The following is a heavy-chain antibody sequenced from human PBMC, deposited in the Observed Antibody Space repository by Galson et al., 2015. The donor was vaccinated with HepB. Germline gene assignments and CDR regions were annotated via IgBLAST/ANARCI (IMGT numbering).Heavy chain of an antibody. CDR3: AREYSYGPRAGQYYFDY. Sequence: SVKVSCKASGYTFTSYSMHWVRQAPGQGLEWMGIINPNDGNTNYAQKFQGRVTMTRDTSTRTVYMELSSLTSEDTAVYYCAREYSYGPRAGQYYFDYWGQGTLVTVSS. D-gene: IGHD5-18*01. V-gene: IGHV1-46*01. J-gene: IGHJ4*02. CDR1: GYTFTSYS. CDR2: INPNDGNT.